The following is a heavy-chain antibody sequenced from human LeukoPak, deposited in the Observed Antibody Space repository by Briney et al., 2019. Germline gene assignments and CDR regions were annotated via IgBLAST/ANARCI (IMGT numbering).Heavy chain of an antibody. Sequence: SPETLSLTCVGYGGYFSGYFWSWIRQPPGKGLEWIGEITPSGSTNYNPSLKSRVSISIDTSKKKLSLRLTSVTAADSAVYYCASSFYYDSRDYWGQGPLVSVSS. CDR2: ITPSGST. D-gene: IGHD3-22*01. CDR1: GGYFSGYF. V-gene: IGHV4-34*01. J-gene: IGHJ4*02. CDR3: ASSFYYDSRDY.